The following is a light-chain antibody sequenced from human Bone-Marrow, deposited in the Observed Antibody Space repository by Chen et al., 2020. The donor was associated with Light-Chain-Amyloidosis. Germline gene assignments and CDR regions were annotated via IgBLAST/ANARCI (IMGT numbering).Light chain of an antibody. V-gene: IGLV2-23*02. Sequence: SALTQPASVSGSPGQSITISCTGTSSNVGGLNLVSWYQQHPGKAPKLIFYEVTKRPSGVSNRFSAFKSGNTASLTISGLQTEDEADYYCCSYAGDSTLLFGGWTKLTVL. J-gene: IGLJ2*01. CDR3: CSYAGDSTLL. CDR1: SSNVGGLNL. CDR2: EVT.